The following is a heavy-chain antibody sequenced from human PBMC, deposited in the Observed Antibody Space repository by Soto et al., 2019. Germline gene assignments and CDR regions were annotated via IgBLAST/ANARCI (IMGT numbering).Heavy chain of an antibody. J-gene: IGHJ6*02. CDR2: ISNDGRNE. D-gene: IGHD5-12*01. CDR1: GPTFSGYG. Sequence: QLQLVESGGGVVQPGRSLRLSCAASGPTFSGYGMHWVRQPPGKGLEWVAVISNDGRNEYYADSVKGRFTISRDNSKNTLYLQMNSLRAEDTAVYYCAKDKSDGGYVPDYYYYYGMDVWGQGTTVTVSS. CDR3: AKDKSDGGYVPDYYYYYGMDV. V-gene: IGHV3-30*18.